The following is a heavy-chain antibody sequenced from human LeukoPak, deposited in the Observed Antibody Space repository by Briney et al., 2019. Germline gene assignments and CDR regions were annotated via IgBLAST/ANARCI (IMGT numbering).Heavy chain of an antibody. CDR3: ASRRGYCGGDCRYPGGAFDI. CDR1: GFTFSSYS. J-gene: IGHJ3*02. V-gene: IGHV3-21*01. Sequence: GGSLRLSCAASGFTFSSYSMNWVRQAPGKGLEWVSSISSSSSYIYYADSVKGRFTISRDNAKNSLYLQMNSLRAEDTAVYYCASRRGYCGGDCRYPGGAFDIWGQGTMVTVSS. D-gene: IGHD2-21*02. CDR2: ISSSSSYI.